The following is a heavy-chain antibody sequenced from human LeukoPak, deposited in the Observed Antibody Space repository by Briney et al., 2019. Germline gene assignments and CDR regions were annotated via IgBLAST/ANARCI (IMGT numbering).Heavy chain of an antibody. CDR3: ARVSGSYWY. CDR1: GGSISSHY. D-gene: IGHD1-26*01. Sequence: SETLSLTCTVSGGSISSHYWSWIRQPPGKGLEWLGYIYYTGSTNYNPFLQSRVTISVDTSKNQFSLNLSSVTAADTAVYYCARVSGSYWYWGQGTLVTVSS. CDR2: IYYTGST. V-gene: IGHV4-59*11. J-gene: IGHJ4*02.